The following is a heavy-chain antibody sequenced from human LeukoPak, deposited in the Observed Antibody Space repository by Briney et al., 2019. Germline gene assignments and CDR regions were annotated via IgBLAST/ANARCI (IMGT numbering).Heavy chain of an antibody. CDR1: GGSISSGSYY. CDR3: ARVKGTRAAQPFDY. J-gene: IGHJ4*02. CDR2: IYTSGST. Sequence: SETLSLTCTVSGGSISSGSYYSSWIRQPAGKGLEWPERIYTSGSTNYNPSLKSRVTISVDTSKNQFSLKLSSVTAADTAVYYCARVKGTRAAQPFDYWGQGTLVTVSS. V-gene: IGHV4-61*02. D-gene: IGHD6-6*01.